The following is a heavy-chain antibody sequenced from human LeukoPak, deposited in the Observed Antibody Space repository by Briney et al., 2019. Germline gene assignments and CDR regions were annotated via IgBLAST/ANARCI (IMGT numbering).Heavy chain of an antibody. V-gene: IGHV4-59*01. J-gene: IGHJ4*02. CDR1: GGSISSYY. Sequence: PSETLSLTCTVSGGSISSYYWSWIRQPPGKGLEWVGYIYYSGRTNYNPSLKSRVTISIDTSENQFSLRLSSVTAADTAVYYCARQSISGSSLSYFDYWGQGTLVNVSS. CDR2: IYYSGRT. D-gene: IGHD3-22*01. CDR3: ARQSISGSSLSYFDY.